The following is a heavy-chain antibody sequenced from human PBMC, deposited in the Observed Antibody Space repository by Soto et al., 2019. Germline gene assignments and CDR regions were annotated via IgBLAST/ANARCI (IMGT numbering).Heavy chain of an antibody. CDR1: GGTLSSYA. Sequence: QVQLVQSGAVVKKPGSSVKVSCKASGGTLSSYAISWVRQAPGQGLEWMGGIIPIFGTTNYAQKFQGRVTITADESTSTAYMELSSLRSEDTAIYYCARGLLPAVFLGPEYWGQGTLVTVSS. CDR2: IIPIFGTT. CDR3: ARGLLPAVFLGPEY. J-gene: IGHJ4*02. D-gene: IGHD2-2*01. V-gene: IGHV1-69*12.